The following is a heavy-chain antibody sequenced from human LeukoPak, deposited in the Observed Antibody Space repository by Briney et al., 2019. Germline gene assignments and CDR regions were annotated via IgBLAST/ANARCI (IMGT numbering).Heavy chain of an antibody. D-gene: IGHD2-15*01. CDR1: GFTVSSNY. V-gene: IGHV3-53*04. Sequence: GGSLRLSCAASGFTVSSNYMTWVRQAPGKGLEWVSVIYSGGSTYYADSVKGRFTISRHNSKNTLYLQMNSLRAEDTAVYYCARDLCSGGSCYYYYGMDVWGQGTTVTVSS. CDR2: IYSGGST. CDR3: ARDLCSGGSCYYYYGMDV. J-gene: IGHJ6*02.